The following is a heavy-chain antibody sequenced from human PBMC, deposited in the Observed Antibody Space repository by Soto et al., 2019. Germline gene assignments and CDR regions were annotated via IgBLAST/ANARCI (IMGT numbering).Heavy chain of an antibody. CDR3: ARRSSQGRTAHGTYFDY. J-gene: IGHJ4*02. CDR2: IKQDGSEK. CDR1: VFTFSSYW. V-gene: IGHV3-7*01. D-gene: IGHD2-21*02. Sequence: GALRLSCAASVFTFSSYWMSWVRQGPGKGLEWVASIKQDGSEKYYVDSVKGRFTISRDNAKNSLYLQMNSLRAEDTAVYYCARRSSQGRTAHGTYFDYWGQGTLVTVSS.